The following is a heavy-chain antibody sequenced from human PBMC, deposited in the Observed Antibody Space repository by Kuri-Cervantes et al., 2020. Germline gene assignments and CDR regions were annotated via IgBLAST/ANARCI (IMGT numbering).Heavy chain of an antibody. D-gene: IGHD4-17*01. Sequence: ASVKVSCKVSGYTLTELSMHWVRQAPGQGLEWMGGISAYNGNTNYAQKLQGRVTMTTDTSTSTAYMELRSLRSDDTAVYYCERDTPNYGDYADAFDIWGQGTMVTVSS. CDR2: ISAYNGNT. J-gene: IGHJ3*02. CDR3: ERDTPNYGDYADAFDI. V-gene: IGHV1-18*01. CDR1: GYTLTELS.